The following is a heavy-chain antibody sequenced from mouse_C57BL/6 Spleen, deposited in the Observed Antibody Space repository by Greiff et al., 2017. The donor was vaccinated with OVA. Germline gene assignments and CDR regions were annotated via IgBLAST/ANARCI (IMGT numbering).Heavy chain of an antibody. V-gene: IGHV1-55*01. CDR2: IYPGSGST. D-gene: IGHD2-5*01. CDR3: ARAGYDSNYEYFDV. CDR1: GYTFTSYW. J-gene: IGHJ1*03. Sequence: VQLQQPGAELVKPGASVTMSCTASGYTFTSYWITWVKQRPGQGLEWIGDIYPGSGSTNYNEKFKSKATLTVDTSSSTAYMQLSSLTSEDSAVYYCARAGYDSNYEYFDVWGTGTTVTVSS.